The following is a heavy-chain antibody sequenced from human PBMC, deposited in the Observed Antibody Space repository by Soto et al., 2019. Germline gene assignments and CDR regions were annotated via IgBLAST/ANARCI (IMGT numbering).Heavy chain of an antibody. CDR2: IYPGDSDT. D-gene: IGHD6-13*01. CDR3: ARYIGYAGYSSSWYYYYYYMDV. J-gene: IGHJ6*03. V-gene: IGHV5-51*01. Sequence: GESLKISCKGSGYSFTSYWIGWVRQMPGKGLEWMGIIYPGDSDTRYSPSFQGQVTISADKSISTAYLQWSSLKASDTAMYYCARYIGYAGYSSSWYYYYYYMDVWGKGTTVTVSS. CDR1: GYSFTSYW.